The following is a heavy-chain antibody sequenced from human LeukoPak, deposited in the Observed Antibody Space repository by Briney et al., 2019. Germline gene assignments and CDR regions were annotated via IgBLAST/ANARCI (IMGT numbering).Heavy chain of an antibody. J-gene: IGHJ4*02. CDR3: ARSDQDIHALLDY. CDR1: GGSISSGGYY. D-gene: IGHD2-15*01. V-gene: IGHV4-31*03. Sequence: PSQTLSLTCTVSGGSISSGGYYWSWIRQHPGKGLEWIGYIYYSGSTYYNPSLESRVTISVDTSKNQFSLKLSSVTAADTAVYYCARSDQDIHALLDYWGQGTLVTVSS. CDR2: IYYSGST.